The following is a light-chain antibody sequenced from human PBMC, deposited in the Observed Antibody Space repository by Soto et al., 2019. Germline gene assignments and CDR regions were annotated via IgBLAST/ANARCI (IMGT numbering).Light chain of an antibody. J-gene: IGKJ1*01. CDR3: QQYGSSPKT. V-gene: IGKV1-5*03. CDR1: QSISIW. Sequence: DIQMTQSPSTLSASVGDRVTITCRASQSISIWLAWYQQKPGKAPKILIYKASSLESGVPSRFSGSGSGTDFTLTISRLEPEDFAVYYCQQYGSSPKTFGQGTNVDIK. CDR2: KAS.